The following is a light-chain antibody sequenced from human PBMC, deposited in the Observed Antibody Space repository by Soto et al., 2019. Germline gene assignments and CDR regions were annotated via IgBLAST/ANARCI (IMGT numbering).Light chain of an antibody. CDR3: SLYAGSFRYV. CDR1: SSDVGNYNY. J-gene: IGLJ1*01. V-gene: IGLV2-8*01. CDR2: EVS. Sequence: QSVLTQAPSASGSPGQSVTISCTGTSSDVGNYNYVSWYQQHPGKAPKLMIYEVSKRPSGVPDRFSGSKSGNTASLTVSGLQADDEADYYCSLYAGSFRYVFGSGTKLTVL.